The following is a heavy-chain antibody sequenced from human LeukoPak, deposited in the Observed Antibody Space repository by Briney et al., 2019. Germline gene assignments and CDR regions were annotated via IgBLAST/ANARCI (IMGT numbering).Heavy chain of an antibody. CDR1: GGSFSAYY. V-gene: IGHV4-34*01. CDR3: ARGPQDGSGAYDI. J-gene: IGHJ3*02. CDR2: INHSGNT. D-gene: IGHD5-24*01. Sequence: SETLSLTCGVYGGSFSAYYWSWIRQAPGKGLEWIGEINHSGNTIYNPSLKSRVTISVDTSKNQFSLKLSSVTAADTAVYNCARGPQDGSGAYDIWGQGTMVTVSS.